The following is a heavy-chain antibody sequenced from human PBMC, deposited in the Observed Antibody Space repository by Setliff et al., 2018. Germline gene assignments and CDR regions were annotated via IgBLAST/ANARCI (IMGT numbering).Heavy chain of an antibody. D-gene: IGHD5-18*01. CDR2: ISSSRIYI. CDR1: GFTFSGYS. J-gene: IGHJ4*02. CDR3: ARARGYSYGPFDY. Sequence: PGGSLRLSCAASGFTFSGYSMSWVRQAPGKGLEWVSSISSSRIYIYYADSVKGRFTISRDNAKNSLYLQMNSLRAEDTAVYSWARARGYSYGPFDYWGQGTLVTVS. V-gene: IGHV3-21*01.